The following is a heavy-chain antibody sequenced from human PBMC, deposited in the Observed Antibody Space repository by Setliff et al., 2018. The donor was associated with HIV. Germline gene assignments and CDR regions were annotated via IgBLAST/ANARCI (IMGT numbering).Heavy chain of an antibody. CDR1: GGSISSSSYY. J-gene: IGHJ2*01. D-gene: IGHD6-13*01. CDR2: IYYSGST. Sequence: SETLSLTCTVSGGSISSSSYYWGWIRQPPGKGLEWIGSIYYSGSTYYNPSLKSRVTISVDTSKNQFSLKLSSVTAADTAVYYCARPRGPTAAGTLWYFDLWGRGTLVTV. V-gene: IGHV4-39*07. CDR3: ARPRGPTAAGTLWYFDL.